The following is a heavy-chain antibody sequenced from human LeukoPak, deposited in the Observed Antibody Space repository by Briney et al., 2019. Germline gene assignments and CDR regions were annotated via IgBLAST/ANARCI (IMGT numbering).Heavy chain of an antibody. CDR1: GGTFSSYA. CDR3: ARGGYSYGLFDY. D-gene: IGHD5-18*01. V-gene: IGHV1-69*06. CDR2: IIPIFGTA. Sequence: SVKVSCKASGGTFSSYAISWVRQAPGQGLEWMGGIIPIFGTANYAQKFQGRVTITADKSTSTAYMELSSLRSEDTAVYYCARGGYSYGLFDYWGQGTLVTVFS. J-gene: IGHJ4*02.